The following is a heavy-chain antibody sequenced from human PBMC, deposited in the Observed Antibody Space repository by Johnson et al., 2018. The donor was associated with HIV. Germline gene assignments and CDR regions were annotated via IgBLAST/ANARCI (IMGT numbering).Heavy chain of an antibody. CDR3: ARVRPYNWNDVHAFDI. D-gene: IGHD1-20*01. CDR1: GFTFFDYY. CDR2: ISSSGGTI. Sequence: QVQLVESGGGLVKPGGSLRLSCAAFGFTFFDYYMSWIRQAPGKGLEWVSYISSSGGTIYYADSVKGRFSISRDNAKNSLYLQMNSLRAEDTAVYYCARVRPYNWNDVHAFDIWGQGTMVTVSS. V-gene: IGHV3-11*01. J-gene: IGHJ3*02.